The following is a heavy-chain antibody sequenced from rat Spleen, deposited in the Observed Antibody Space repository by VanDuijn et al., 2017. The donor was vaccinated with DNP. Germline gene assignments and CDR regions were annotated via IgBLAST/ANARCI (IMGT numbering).Heavy chain of an antibody. CDR1: GFSLTTYN. CDR3: ARELYPYAMDA. Sequence: QVQLKETGPDLVQLTQTLSITCTVSGFSLTTYNIHWVRQPPGKGLEWMGAMWNGGGTDCNSAFKSRLSITRDTSKRQVFLKMNGLQTDDTANYFCARELYPYAMDAWGQGTSVTVSS. V-gene: IGHV2-64*01. CDR2: MWNGGGT. J-gene: IGHJ4*01. D-gene: IGHD1-2*01.